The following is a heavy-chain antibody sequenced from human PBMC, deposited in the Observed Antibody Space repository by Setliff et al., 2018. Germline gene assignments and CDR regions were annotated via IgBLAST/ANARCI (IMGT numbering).Heavy chain of an antibody. CDR3: ARGLNTESWTPLY. J-gene: IGHJ4*02. V-gene: IGHV4-39*01. CDR2: IHYSENT. Sequence: SETLSLTCSVSGGSISSSTFFWGWIRQPPGKGLEWIASIHYSENTYYNPSLKSRVTTSIDTSKNQFSLTLRSVTAADMAVYYCARGLNTESWTPLYWSPGTLVTVSS. CDR1: GGSISSSTFF. D-gene: IGHD2-15*01.